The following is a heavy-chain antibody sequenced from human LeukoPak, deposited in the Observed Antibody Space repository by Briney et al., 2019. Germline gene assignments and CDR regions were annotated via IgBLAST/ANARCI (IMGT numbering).Heavy chain of an antibody. Sequence: GRSLRLSCAASGFTFDDYAMHWVRQAPGKGLEWVSGISWNSGSIGYADSVKGRFTISRDNAKNSLYLQMNSLRAEDTALYYCAKAIGSEGGYYFDYWGQGTLVTVSS. CDR1: GFTFDDYA. D-gene: IGHD6-19*01. CDR2: ISWNSGSI. CDR3: AKAIGSEGGYYFDY. J-gene: IGHJ4*02. V-gene: IGHV3-9*01.